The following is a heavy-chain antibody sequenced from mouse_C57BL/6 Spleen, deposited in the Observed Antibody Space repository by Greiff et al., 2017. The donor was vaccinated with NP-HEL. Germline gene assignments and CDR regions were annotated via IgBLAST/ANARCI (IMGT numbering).Heavy chain of an antibody. CDR1: GYAFSSYW. CDR2: IYPGDGDT. CDR3: GRYYEGYYVDAMDY. Sequence: QVQLQQSGAELVKPGASVKISCKASGYAFSSYWMNWVKQRPGKGLEWIGQIYPGDGDTNYNGKFKGKATLTADKSSSTAYMQHSSLTAEDSAVYFCGRYYEGYYVDAMDYWGQGTSVTVSS. J-gene: IGHJ4*01. V-gene: IGHV1-80*01. D-gene: IGHD2-3*01.